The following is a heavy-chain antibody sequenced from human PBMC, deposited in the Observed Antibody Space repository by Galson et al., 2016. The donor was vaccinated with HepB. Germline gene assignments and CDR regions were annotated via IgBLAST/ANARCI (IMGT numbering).Heavy chain of an antibody. CDR1: GYSFTSYW. CDR3: ARQSRDLWEPGGY. CDR2: IYAGDSYT. V-gene: IGHV5-51*01. J-gene: IGHJ4*02. Sequence: QSGAEVKEPGESLKISCKGSGYSFTSYWIAWVRQMPGKGLEWMGIIYAGDSYTRYSPSFQGQVTISADKSTSTAYLQWSSLKASDTAMYYCARQSRDLWEPGGYWGQGTLVTVSS. D-gene: IGHD1-26*01.